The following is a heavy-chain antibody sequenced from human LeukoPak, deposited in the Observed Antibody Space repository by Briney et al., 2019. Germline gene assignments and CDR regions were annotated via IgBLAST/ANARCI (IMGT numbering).Heavy chain of an antibody. Sequence: GGSLRLSCAASGFTFSSYSMNWVRQAPGKGLEWVSSISSSSSYIYYADSVKGRFTISRDNAKNSLYLQMNSLRAEDTAVYYCARSNYVAEGNWFDPWGQGTLVTVSS. CDR2: ISSSSSYI. V-gene: IGHV3-21*01. CDR1: GFTFSSYS. CDR3: ARSNYVAEGNWFDP. J-gene: IGHJ5*02. D-gene: IGHD3-10*02.